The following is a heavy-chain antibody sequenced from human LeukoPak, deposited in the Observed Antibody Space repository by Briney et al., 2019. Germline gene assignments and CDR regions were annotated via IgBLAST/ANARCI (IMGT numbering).Heavy chain of an antibody. D-gene: IGHD3-22*01. V-gene: IGHV4-61*02. CDR3: ARGPYYYDSSGCFDY. J-gene: IGHJ4*02. CDR1: GDSISSGNFY. CDR2: IYTSGST. Sequence: SETLSLTCTVSGDSISSGNFYWSWIRQPAGKGLEWIGRIYTSGSTNYNPSLKSRVTISVDTSKNQFSLKLSSVTAADTAVYYCARGPYYYDSSGCFDYWGQGTLVSVSS.